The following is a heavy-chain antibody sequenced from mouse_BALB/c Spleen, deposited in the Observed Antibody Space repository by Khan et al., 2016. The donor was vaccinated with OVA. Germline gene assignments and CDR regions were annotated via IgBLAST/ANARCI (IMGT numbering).Heavy chain of an antibody. CDR2: MIYSGNT. CDR1: GDSITSGY. CDR3: ARSTYRYAFAY. V-gene: IGHV3-8*02. D-gene: IGHD2-14*01. Sequence: EVQLVESGPSLVKPSQTLSLTCSVTGDSITSGYWSWIRKFPGNKLEYMGYMIYSGNTYYNPSLNSRISIIRHTSTYQYYLQLISVTTEDTAAYYGARSTYRYAFAYWGQGTLVTVSA. J-gene: IGHJ3*01.